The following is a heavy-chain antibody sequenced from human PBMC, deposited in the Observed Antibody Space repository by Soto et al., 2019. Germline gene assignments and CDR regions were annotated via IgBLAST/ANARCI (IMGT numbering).Heavy chain of an antibody. CDR2: ISSRSSTI. J-gene: IGHJ4*02. CDR1: XFTFSDYY. D-gene: IGHD3-22*01. Sequence: GGSLRLSCAASXFTFSDYYMSWIRHAPGRGLEWVSYISSRSSTIFYADSVKGRFTISRDNVKNSLYLQMNSLRAEDTAVYYCTERGKYDNRVFDYWSQGTLVTVSS. V-gene: IGHV3-11*01. CDR3: TERGKYDNRVFDY.